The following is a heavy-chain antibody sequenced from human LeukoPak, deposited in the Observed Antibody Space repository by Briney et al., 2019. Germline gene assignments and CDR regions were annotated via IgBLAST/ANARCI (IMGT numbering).Heavy chain of an antibody. V-gene: IGHV4-59*01. J-gene: IGHJ4*02. CDR1: GGSISSYF. CDR3: ARDSGSNFDY. CDR2: ISNSGST. D-gene: IGHD2-15*01. Sequence: SETLSLTCIVSGGSISSYFWSWIRQPPGKGLEWIGYISNSGSTNYNPSLKSRVTMSLDTSKNQFSLKLSSVTAADTAVYHCARDSGSNFDYWGQGTLVTVSS.